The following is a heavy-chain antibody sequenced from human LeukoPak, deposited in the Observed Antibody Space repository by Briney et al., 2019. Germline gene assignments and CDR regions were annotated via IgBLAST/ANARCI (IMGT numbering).Heavy chain of an antibody. J-gene: IGHJ6*04. Sequence: GGSLRLSCAASGFTFTTYAMSWVRQAPGKGLEWVSSISGSGVSTYYADSVKGRFTISRDNSKNTLYLQMNSLRAEDTAVYYCAELGITMIGGVWGKGTTVTISS. V-gene: IGHV3-23*01. CDR3: AELGITMIGGV. CDR1: GFTFTTYA. CDR2: ISGSGVST. D-gene: IGHD3-10*02.